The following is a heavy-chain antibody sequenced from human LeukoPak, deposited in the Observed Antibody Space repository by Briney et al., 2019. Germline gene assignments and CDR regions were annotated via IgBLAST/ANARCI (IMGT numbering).Heavy chain of an antibody. CDR1: GFTFSSSW. J-gene: IGHJ4*02. CDR2: INQDGSVI. Sequence: GGSLRLSCAASGFTFSSSWMTWIRQAPGTGLEWLANINQDGSVINYVDSVRGRFTISRDNAKYSLYLQLNSLRVEDTAVYYCARGVGQWLVRGLFDYWGQGTLVTVSS. CDR3: ARGVGQWLVRGLFDY. V-gene: IGHV3-7*03. D-gene: IGHD6-19*01.